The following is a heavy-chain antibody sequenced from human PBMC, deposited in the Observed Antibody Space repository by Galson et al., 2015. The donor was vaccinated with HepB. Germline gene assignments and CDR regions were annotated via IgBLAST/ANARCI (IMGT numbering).Heavy chain of an antibody. CDR1: GYTFTSYG. Sequence: QSGAEVKKPGASVKVSCKASGYTFTSYGISWVRQAPGRGLEWMGWISAYNGNTNYAQKLQGRVTMTTDTSTSTAYMELRSLRSDDTAVYYCARDQWLAPPYNWFDPWGQGTLVTVSS. V-gene: IGHV1-18*01. CDR2: ISAYNGNT. J-gene: IGHJ5*02. D-gene: IGHD6-19*01. CDR3: ARDQWLAPPYNWFDP.